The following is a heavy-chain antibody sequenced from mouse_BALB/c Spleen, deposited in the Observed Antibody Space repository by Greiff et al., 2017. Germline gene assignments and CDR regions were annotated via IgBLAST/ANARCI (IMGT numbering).Heavy chain of an antibody. Sequence: EVKLMESGGGLVKPGGSLKLSCAASGFTFSSYTMSWVRQTPEKRLEWVATISSGGSYTYYPDSVKGRFTISRDNAKNTLYLQMSSLKSEDTAMYYCTRHWDGYFDYWGQGTTLTVSS. CDR3: TRHWDGYFDY. J-gene: IGHJ2*01. V-gene: IGHV5-6-4*01. CDR1: GFTFSSYT. CDR2: ISSGGSYT. D-gene: IGHD4-1*01.